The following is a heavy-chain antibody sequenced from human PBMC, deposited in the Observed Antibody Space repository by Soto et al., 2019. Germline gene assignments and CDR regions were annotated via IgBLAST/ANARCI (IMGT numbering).Heavy chain of an antibody. CDR1: GGSISSSSYY. CDR2: IYYSGST. Sequence: SETLSLTCTVSGGSISSSSYYWGWIRQPPGKGLEWIGSIYYSGSTYYNPSLKSRVTISVDTSKNQFSLKLSSVTAADTAVYYCARLQGDYDFWSGYFGWFDPWGQGTLVTVSS. V-gene: IGHV4-39*01. J-gene: IGHJ5*02. CDR3: ARLQGDYDFWSGYFGWFDP. D-gene: IGHD3-3*01.